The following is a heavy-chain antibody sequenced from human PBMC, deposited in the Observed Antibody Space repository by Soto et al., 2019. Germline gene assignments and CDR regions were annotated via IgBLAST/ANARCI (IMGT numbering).Heavy chain of an antibody. CDR2: IWYDGSET. J-gene: IGHJ1*01. Sequence: QVQLVESGGGVVQPGKSLRLSCAASGFSFSESGMEWVRQAPGKGLEWVAAIWYDGSETYYGDSVKGRFTISRDNSKSTLYLQMSGLRAEDTAVYYCVTFLAVAGTHHWGQGTLVTVSS. D-gene: IGHD6-19*01. V-gene: IGHV3-33*01. CDR1: GFSFSESG. CDR3: VTFLAVAGTHH.